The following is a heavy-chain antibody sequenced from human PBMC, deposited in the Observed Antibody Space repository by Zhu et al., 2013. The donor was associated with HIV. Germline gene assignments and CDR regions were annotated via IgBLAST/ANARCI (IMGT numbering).Heavy chain of an antibody. CDR3: ARMDKGSCTETTCPDWFDP. CDR1: GYTFTNDG. Sequence: QVQLVQSGPEVKKPGASVKVSCKASGYTFTNDGINWVRQATGHGLEWMGWVDPSNGNAGYAQKFQGRVTITRNISTSTVYMELSSLRSDDTAVYYCARMDKGSCTETTCPDWFDPWAREPLVTVSS. D-gene: IGHD2-8*02. J-gene: IGHJ5*02. CDR2: VDPSNGNA. V-gene: IGHV1-8*03.